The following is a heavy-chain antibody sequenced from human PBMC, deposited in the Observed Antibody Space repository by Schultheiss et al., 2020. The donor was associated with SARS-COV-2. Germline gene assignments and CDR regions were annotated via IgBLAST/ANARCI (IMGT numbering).Heavy chain of an antibody. J-gene: IGHJ6*02. D-gene: IGHD3-16*01. Sequence: SETLSLTCTVSGGSISSGGYYWSWIRQHPGKGLEWIGYIYHSGSTYYNPSLKSRVTISVDRSKNQFSLKLSSVTAADTAVYYCARGGGDGMDVWGQGTTVTVSS. CDR3: ARGGGDGMDV. CDR2: IYHSGST. V-gene: IGHV4-30-2*01. CDR1: GGSISSGGYY.